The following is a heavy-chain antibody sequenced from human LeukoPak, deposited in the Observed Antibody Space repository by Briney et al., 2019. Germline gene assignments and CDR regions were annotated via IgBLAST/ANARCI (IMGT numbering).Heavy chain of an antibody. J-gene: IGHJ3*02. CDR1: GFTLDDYA. CDR2: ISWNSGRI. CDR3: AKDFYRLGEFDAFDI. D-gene: IGHD3-16*01. Sequence: PGRSLRLSCAASGFTLDDYAMHWVRQAPGKGLEWVSGISWNSGRIGYADSVKGRFTISRDNAKNSLYLQMNSLRVEDTALYYCAKDFYRLGEFDAFDIWGQGTMVTVSS. V-gene: IGHV3-9*01.